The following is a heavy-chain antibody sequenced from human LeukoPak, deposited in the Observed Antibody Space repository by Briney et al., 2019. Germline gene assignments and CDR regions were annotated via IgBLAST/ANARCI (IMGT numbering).Heavy chain of an antibody. J-gene: IGHJ4*02. V-gene: IGHV4-61*02. CDR3: ARGLGYYDSSVGY. CDR2: IHTSGST. D-gene: IGHD3-22*01. Sequence: SETLSLTCTVSGGSISSGNYYWSWIRQPAGKGLEWIGRIHTSGSTNYKPSLKSRLTISVDTSKNQFSLKLTSVTAADTAVYYCARGLGYYDSSVGYWGQGTLVTVSS. CDR1: GGSISSGNYY.